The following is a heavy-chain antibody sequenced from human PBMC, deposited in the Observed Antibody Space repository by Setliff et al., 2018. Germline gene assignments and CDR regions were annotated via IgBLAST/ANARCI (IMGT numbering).Heavy chain of an antibody. D-gene: IGHD3-16*02. CDR3: VKASSDLSMAYFDL. J-gene: IGHJ4*02. V-gene: IGHV3-33*03. CDR2: IYHDGGNK. CDR1: GFTFSNYG. Sequence: PGGSLRLSCVASGFTFSNYGMHWVRQAPGKGLEWVAVIYHDGGNKYYADSVKGRFTISRDNSKNTLYLQMSSLRSEDTAVYYCVKASSDLSMAYFDLWGQGTLVTVSS.